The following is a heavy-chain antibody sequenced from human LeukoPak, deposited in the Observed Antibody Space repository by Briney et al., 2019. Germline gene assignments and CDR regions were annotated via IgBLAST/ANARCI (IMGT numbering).Heavy chain of an antibody. J-gene: IGHJ4*02. Sequence: SETLSLTCTVSGGSVSSGSYYWSWIRQPPGKGLEWIGYIYYCGSTNYNPSLKSRVTISVDTSKNQFSLKLSSVTAADTAVYYCARDHLSGIAVAGDYWGQGTLVTVSS. CDR2: IYYCGST. D-gene: IGHD6-19*01. V-gene: IGHV4-61*01. CDR1: GGSVSSGSYY. CDR3: ARDHLSGIAVAGDY.